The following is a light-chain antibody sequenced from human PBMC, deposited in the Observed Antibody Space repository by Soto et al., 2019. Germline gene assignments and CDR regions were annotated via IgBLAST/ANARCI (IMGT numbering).Light chain of an antibody. CDR3: AAWDDSLSGPV. J-gene: IGLJ2*01. CDR1: SSNIGSNY. Sequence: QSALTQPPSASGTPGQRVTISCSGSSSNIGSNYVYWYQQLPGTAPKPLIYRSNQRPSGVPDRFSGSKSGTSASLAISGLRSEDEADYYCAAWDDSLSGPVFGGGTKLTVL. CDR2: RSN. V-gene: IGLV1-47*01.